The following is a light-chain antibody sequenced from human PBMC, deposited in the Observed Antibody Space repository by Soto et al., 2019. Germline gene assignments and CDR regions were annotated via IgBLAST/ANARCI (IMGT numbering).Light chain of an antibody. CDR1: QSVSSN. Sequence: EIVMTQSPATLSVSPGERATLSCRASQSVSSNLAWYQQKPGQAPRLLIYGASTRATGIPARFSGSGSGTEFTLTISSLQSEDFAVYYCQQYNNGPPFPFGPGTKVDIK. CDR3: QQYNNGPPFP. CDR2: GAS. J-gene: IGKJ3*01. V-gene: IGKV3-15*01.